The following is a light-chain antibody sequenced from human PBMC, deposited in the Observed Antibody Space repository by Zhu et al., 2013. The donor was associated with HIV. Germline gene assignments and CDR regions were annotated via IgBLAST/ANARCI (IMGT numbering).Light chain of an antibody. V-gene: IGKV3-20*01. Sequence: EIVLTQSPGTLSLSPGERATLSCRASQSVANSLAWYQQKPGQAPRLVIYDASRRATGIPDRFSGSGSGTDFTLTISRLEPEDFAVYYCQQYGSSPPTFGQGTKVEIK. CDR3: QQYGSSPPT. CDR2: DAS. J-gene: IGKJ1*01. CDR1: QSVANS.